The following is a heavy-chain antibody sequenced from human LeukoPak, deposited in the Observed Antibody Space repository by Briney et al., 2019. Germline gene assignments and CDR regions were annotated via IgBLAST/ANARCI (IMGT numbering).Heavy chain of an antibody. V-gene: IGHV5-10-1*01. CDR3: ARHYGSLFDY. J-gene: IGHJ4*02. CDR1: GYSLTTYW. CDR2: IDPSDSYT. Sequence: GESLRISCKGSGYSLTTYWISWVRQMPGKGLEWMGRIDPSDSYTNYSPSFQGHVTISADKSISTAYLQWSSLKASDSAMYYCARHYGSLFDYWGQGTLVTVSS. D-gene: IGHD3-10*01.